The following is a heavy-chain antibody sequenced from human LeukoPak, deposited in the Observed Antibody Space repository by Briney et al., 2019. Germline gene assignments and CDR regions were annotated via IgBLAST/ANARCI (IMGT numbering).Heavy chain of an antibody. Sequence: GASVKVSCKASGGTFSSYAISWVRQAPGQGLEWMGGIIPIFGTANYAQKFQGRVTITADESTSTAYMELSSLRSEDTAVYYCGYSYGYDAFDIWGQGTMVTVSS. CDR2: IIPIFGTA. CDR1: GGTFSSYA. CDR3: GYSYGYDAFDI. J-gene: IGHJ3*02. V-gene: IGHV1-69*13. D-gene: IGHD5-18*01.